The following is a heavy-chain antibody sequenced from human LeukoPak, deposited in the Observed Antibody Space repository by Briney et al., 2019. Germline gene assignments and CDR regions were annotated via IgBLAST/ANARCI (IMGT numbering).Heavy chain of an antibody. CDR2: IYYTGST. CDR3: ARGDGDYGWFDP. J-gene: IGHJ5*02. D-gene: IGHD4-17*01. CDR1: GGSISSYY. V-gene: IGHV4-59*01. Sequence: SSETLPLTCTVSGGSISSYYWSWIRQPPGNGLEWIGYIYYTGSTNYNPSLKSRVTISVDTSKNHFSLKLSSVTAADTAVYYCARGDGDYGWFDPWGQGTLVTVSS.